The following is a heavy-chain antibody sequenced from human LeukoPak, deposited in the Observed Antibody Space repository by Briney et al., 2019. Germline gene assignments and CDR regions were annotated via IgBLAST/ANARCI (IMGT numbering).Heavy chain of an antibody. CDR1: GGTFSSYA. CDR3: ARGYQDIVVVPAGRRAFDI. D-gene: IGHD2-2*01. CDR2: IIPIFGTA. V-gene: IGHV1-69*13. Sequence: SVKVSCKASGGTFSSYAISWVRQAPGQGLEWMGGIIPIFGTANYAQKFQGRVTITADESTSTAYMELSSLRSEDTAVYYCARGYQDIVVVPAGRRAFDIWGQGTMVTVSS. J-gene: IGHJ3*02.